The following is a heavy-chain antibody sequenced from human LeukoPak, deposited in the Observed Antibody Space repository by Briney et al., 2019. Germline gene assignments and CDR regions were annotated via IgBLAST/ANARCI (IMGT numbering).Heavy chain of an antibody. CDR3: ARGYYDYVWGSPQYFDY. V-gene: IGHV4-59*01. CDR1: GGSISSYY. CDR2: IYYSGST. J-gene: IGHJ4*02. D-gene: IGHD3-16*01. Sequence: SETLSLTCTVSGGSISSYYWSWIRQPPGKGLEWIGYIYYSGSTNYNPSLKSRVTISVDTSKNQFSLKLSSVTAADTAVYYCARGYYDYVWGSPQYFDYRGQGTLVTVSS.